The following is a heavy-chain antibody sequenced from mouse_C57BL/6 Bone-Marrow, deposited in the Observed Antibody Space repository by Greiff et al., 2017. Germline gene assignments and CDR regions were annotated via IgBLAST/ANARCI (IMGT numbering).Heavy chain of an antibody. CDR2: IYPGSGNT. J-gene: IGHJ2*01. D-gene: IGHD2-14*01. V-gene: IGHV1-66*01. Sequence: VQLQESGPELVKPGASVKISCKASGYSFPSYYIHWVKQRPGQGLEWIGWIYPGSGNTKYNEKFKGKATLTADTSSSTAYMQLSSLTSEDSAVYYCARGYPYYFDYWGQGTTLTVSS. CDR1: GYSFPSYY. CDR3: ARGYPYYFDY.